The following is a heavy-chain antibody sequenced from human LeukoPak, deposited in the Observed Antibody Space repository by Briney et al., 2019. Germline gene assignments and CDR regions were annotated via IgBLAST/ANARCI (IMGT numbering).Heavy chain of an antibody. CDR2: INSDGSTT. Sequence: GGSLRLSCAASGFTFTTYWMHWVRQAPGKGLVWVSRINSDGSTTTYADSVKGRFTISRDNAKNTLYLQMNSLRAEDTAVYYCARTYYGSGSEFDYWGQGTLVTVSS. CDR1: GFTFTTYW. CDR3: ARTYYGSGSEFDY. J-gene: IGHJ4*02. D-gene: IGHD3-10*01. V-gene: IGHV3-74*03.